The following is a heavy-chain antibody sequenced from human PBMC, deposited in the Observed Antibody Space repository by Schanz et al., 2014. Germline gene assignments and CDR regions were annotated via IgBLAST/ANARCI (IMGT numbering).Heavy chain of an antibody. Sequence: QVQLVQSGAEVKKPGASVKVSCKASGYTFTSYGISWVRQAPGQGLEWMGRIIPVLAIADYAQKFQGRVTITADKSTSTASMELSSLRSEDTAVYYCARGPSQGYSYGHNIGAYYYGMDVWGQGTTVTVS. CDR2: IIPVLAIA. CDR3: ARGPSQGYSYGHNIGAYYYGMDV. V-gene: IGHV1-69*04. D-gene: IGHD5-18*01. CDR1: GYTFTSYG. J-gene: IGHJ6*02.